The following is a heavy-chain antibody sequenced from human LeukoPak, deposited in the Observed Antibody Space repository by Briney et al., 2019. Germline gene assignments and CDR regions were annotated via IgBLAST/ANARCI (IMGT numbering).Heavy chain of an antibody. Sequence: SETLSLTCTVSGGSISSYYWSWIRQPAGKGLEWIGRIYTSGSTNYNPSLKSRVTMSVDTSKNQFSLKLSSVTAADTAVYYCARDAELSSAEYYFDYWGQGTLVTVSS. CDR1: GGSISSYY. CDR2: IYTSGST. D-gene: IGHD1-14*01. CDR3: ARDAELSSAEYYFDY. V-gene: IGHV4-4*07. J-gene: IGHJ4*02.